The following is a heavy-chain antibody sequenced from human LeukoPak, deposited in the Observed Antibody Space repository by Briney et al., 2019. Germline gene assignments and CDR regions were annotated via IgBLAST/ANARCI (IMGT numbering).Heavy chain of an antibody. J-gene: IGHJ4*02. CDR1: GGSISSYY. CDR3: ARGVYSSSWHFDY. V-gene: IGHV4-59*01. Sequence: SETLSLTCTVSGGSISSYYWSWIRQPPGKGLEWIGYIYYSGSTNYNPSLKSRVTISVDTSKNQFSLKLSSVTAADTAVYYCARGVYSSSWHFDYWGQGTLVTVSS. D-gene: IGHD6-13*01. CDR2: IYYSGST.